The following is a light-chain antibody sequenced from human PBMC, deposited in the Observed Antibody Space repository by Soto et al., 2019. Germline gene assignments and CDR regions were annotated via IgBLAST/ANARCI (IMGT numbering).Light chain of an antibody. V-gene: IGKV1-39*01. CDR3: QQNFNFPRT. CDR2: AAT. Sequence: DIQLTQSPSSVSASVGERVTITCRASQTIDTYVNWYQHKPGTAPKVLIYAATYLQNGVPSRFSGTGSGADFTLTISSLQPEDFATYYCQQNFNFPRTFGQGTKVDIK. J-gene: IGKJ1*01. CDR1: QTIDTY.